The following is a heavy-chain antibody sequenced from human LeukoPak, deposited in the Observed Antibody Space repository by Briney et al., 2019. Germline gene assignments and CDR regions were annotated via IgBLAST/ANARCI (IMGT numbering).Heavy chain of an antibody. J-gene: IGHJ4*02. CDR3: ARDGCGGDCYLADY. Sequence: TGGSLRLSCAASGFIFSSYGMHWLRQAPGKGLEWVAVIWFDGSKKYYADSVKGRITISRDDSKNTLYLQMSSLRAEDTAVYYCARDGCGGDCYLADYWGQGTLVTVSS. CDR2: IWFDGSKK. CDR1: GFIFSSYG. D-gene: IGHD2-21*02. V-gene: IGHV3-33*01.